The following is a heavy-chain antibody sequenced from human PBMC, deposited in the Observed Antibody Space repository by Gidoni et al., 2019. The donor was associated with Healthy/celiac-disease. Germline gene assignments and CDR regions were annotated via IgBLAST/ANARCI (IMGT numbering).Heavy chain of an antibody. Sequence: LQLQESGPGLVKPSETLSLTCTVSGGSISSSSYYWGWIRQPPGKGLEWIGSIYYSGSTYYNPSLKSRVTISVDTSKNQFSLKLSSVTAADTAVYYCARRLDDSSGPFDYWGQGTLVTVSS. CDR2: IYYSGST. CDR3: ARRLDDSSGPFDY. D-gene: IGHD3-22*01. J-gene: IGHJ4*02. V-gene: IGHV4-39*01. CDR1: GGSISSSSYY.